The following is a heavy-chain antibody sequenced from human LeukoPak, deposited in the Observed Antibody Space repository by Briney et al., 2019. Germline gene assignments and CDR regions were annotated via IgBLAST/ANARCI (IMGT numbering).Heavy chain of an antibody. J-gene: IGHJ4*02. CDR2: INGDGSTT. CDR1: GFSFRSCW. V-gene: IGHV3-74*01. CDR3: ARVRPGYFDY. Sequence: QSGGSLRLSCAASGFSFRSCWMHWVRQAPGKELVWVSRINGDGSTTNYADSVKGRFTVSRDNAKNTLFLQMNSLRAEDTAVYYCARVRPGYFDYWGQGTLVTVSS.